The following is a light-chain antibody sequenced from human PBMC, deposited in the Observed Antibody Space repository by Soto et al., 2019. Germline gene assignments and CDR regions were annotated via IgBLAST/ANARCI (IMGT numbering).Light chain of an antibody. Sequence: EIVMTQSPATLSVSPGEGATLSCRASQSVNTNLAWYQQKPGQAPRLLIYGASARATGIPARFSGSGSGTEFTLTISGLQSEDFAVYYCQQYNNWWAFGQGTKVEIK. CDR3: QQYNNWWA. CDR2: GAS. J-gene: IGKJ1*01. V-gene: IGKV3-15*01. CDR1: QSVNTN.